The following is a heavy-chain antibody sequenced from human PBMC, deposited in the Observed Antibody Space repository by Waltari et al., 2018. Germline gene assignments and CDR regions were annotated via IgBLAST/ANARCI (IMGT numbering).Heavy chain of an antibody. D-gene: IGHD2-15*01. J-gene: IGHJ4*02. CDR1: GGSISSSSYY. CDR2: IYYSGST. CDR3: ARTGGCSGGSCYFDD. V-gene: IGHV4-39*01. Sequence: QLQLQESGPGLVKPSETLSLTCTVSGGSISSSSYYWGWIRQPPGKGLEWIGSIYYSGSTYYNRSLKVRVTISVETSKSQFSLELSSVTAADTAVYYCARTGGCSGGSCYFDDWGQGTLVTVSS.